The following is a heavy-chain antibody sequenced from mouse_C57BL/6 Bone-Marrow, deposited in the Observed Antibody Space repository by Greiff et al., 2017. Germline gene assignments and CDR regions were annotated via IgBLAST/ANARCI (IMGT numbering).Heavy chain of an antibody. CDR3: ARQGHHYYGSSYVWYFDV. V-gene: IGHV5-12*01. Sequence: EVMLVESGGGLVQPGGSLKLSCAASGFTFSDYYMYWVRQTPEKRLEWVAYISNGGGSTYYPDTVKGRFTISRDNAKNTLYLQMSRLKSEDTAMYYCARQGHHYYGSSYVWYFDVWGTGTTVTVSS. CDR1: GFTFSDYY. J-gene: IGHJ1*03. D-gene: IGHD1-1*01. CDR2: ISNGGGST.